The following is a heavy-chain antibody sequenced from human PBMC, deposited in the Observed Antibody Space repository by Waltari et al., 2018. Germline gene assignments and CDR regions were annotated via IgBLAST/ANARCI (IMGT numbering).Heavy chain of an antibody. CDR3: AIELSGDKENS. J-gene: IGHJ5*02. CDR1: GYTFTSHF. V-gene: IGHV1-46*01. CDR2: VDPSGGAT. D-gene: IGHD7-27*01. Sequence: QVQLVQSGAEVKQPGASVNISCKSSGYTFTSHFVHWVRQAPGQGLEWMGTVDPSGGATTHAQKVQGRVTMTRDTSTTTVYMDLSSLTSDDTAIYFWAIELSGDKENSWGQGTLVTVSS.